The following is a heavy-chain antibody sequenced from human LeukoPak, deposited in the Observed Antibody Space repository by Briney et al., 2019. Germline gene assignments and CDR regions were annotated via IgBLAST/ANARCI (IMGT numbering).Heavy chain of an antibody. CDR1: GFTLSNHW. CDR3: ARHSSGWYGYYYYYGMDV. D-gene: IGHD6-19*01. CDR2: VNRGGSET. J-gene: IGHJ6*02. Sequence: GGSLRLSCAASGFTLSNHWMTWVRQGPGRGPEWVANVNRGGSETYYLDSVKGRFTISRDNAKNSLYLHMNSLRAEDTAVYYCARHSSGWYGYYYYYGMDVWGQGTTVTVSS. V-gene: IGHV3-7*03.